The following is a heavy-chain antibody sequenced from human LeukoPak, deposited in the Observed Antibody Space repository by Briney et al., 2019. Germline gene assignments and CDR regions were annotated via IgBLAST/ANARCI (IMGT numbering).Heavy chain of an antibody. CDR2: INHSGST. Sequence: SETLSLTCAVYGGSFSGYYWSWIRQPPGKGLEWIGEINHSGSTNYNLSLKSRVTISVDTSKNQFSLKLSSVTAADTAVYYCARRRRGYSYGSFDYWGQGTLVTVSS. J-gene: IGHJ4*02. CDR1: GGSFSGYY. V-gene: IGHV4-34*01. D-gene: IGHD5-18*01. CDR3: ARRRRGYSYGSFDY.